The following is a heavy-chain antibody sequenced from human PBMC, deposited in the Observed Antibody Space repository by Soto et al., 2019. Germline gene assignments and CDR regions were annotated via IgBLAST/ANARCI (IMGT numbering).Heavy chain of an antibody. CDR1: GGTLSSYA. CDR2: IVPIFGTA. D-gene: IGHD2-15*01. CDR3: ARESRYCSGGSCYFLPGIDY. J-gene: IGHJ4*02. V-gene: IGHV1-69*12. Sequence: QVQLVQSGAEVKKPGSSVKVSWKASGGTLSSYASSWVRQAPGQGLEWMGGIVPIFGTANYAQKFQGRVTITADESTSTAYMELSSLRSEDTAVYYCARESRYCSGGSCYFLPGIDYWGQGTLVTVSS.